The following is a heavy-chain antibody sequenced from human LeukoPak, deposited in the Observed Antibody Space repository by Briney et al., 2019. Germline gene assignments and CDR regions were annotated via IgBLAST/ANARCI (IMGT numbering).Heavy chain of an antibody. J-gene: IGHJ4*02. CDR3: AKDRSLTLPTFERSGYYYY. CDR1: GFAFRSFD. D-gene: IGHD3-22*01. CDR2: LSGSGDTT. Sequence: GGSLRLSCAASGFAFRSFDMSWVRQAPGKGLEWVSSLSGSGDTTYYADSVKGRFTISRDNSNNTLYLQMNSLRAEDTALYYCAKDRSLTLPTFERSGYYYYWGQGTLVTVSS. V-gene: IGHV3-23*01.